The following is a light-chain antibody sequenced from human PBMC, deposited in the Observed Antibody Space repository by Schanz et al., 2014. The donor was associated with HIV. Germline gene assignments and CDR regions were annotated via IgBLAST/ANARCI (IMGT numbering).Light chain of an antibody. CDR2: AAS. V-gene: IGKV3-20*01. J-gene: IGKJ3*01. CDR3: QHYGSS. CDR1: ESVSSSL. Sequence: EIVLTQSPGTLSLSPGERATLSCRASESVSSSLLAWYQQTPGQAPRLLIFAASSMATGIPDRFSGSESGTDFTLTISRLEPEDFAVYYCQHYGSSFGPGTKVDIK.